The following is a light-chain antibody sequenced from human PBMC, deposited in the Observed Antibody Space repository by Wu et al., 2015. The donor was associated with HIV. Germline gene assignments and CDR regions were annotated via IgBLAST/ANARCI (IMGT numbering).Light chain of an antibody. J-gene: IGKJ2*01. CDR3: QQRRYWPLYT. CDR1: QSVASF. V-gene: IGKV3-11*01. Sequence: EIVLTQFPATLSLSPGERATLSCRASQSVASFLAWYQQKPGQAPRLLIYDASNRATGIPARFGGSGSGTDFTLTISSLEPEDFAVYYCQQRRYWPLYTFGLGDQAGDQT. CDR2: DAS.